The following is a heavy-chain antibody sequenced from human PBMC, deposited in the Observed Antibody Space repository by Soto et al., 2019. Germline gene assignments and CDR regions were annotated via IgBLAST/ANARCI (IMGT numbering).Heavy chain of an antibody. Sequence: QVQLVQSGAEVKKPGASVKVSCKASGYTFTSYAMHWVRQAPGQRLEWMGWINAGNGNTKYSQKFQGRVTITRDTSASTAYMELSSLRSEDTAVYYCAGVLASGGPYYYYYYGMDVWGQGTTVTVSS. CDR2: INAGNGNT. V-gene: IGHV1-3*01. CDR3: AGVLASGGPYYYYYYGMDV. D-gene: IGHD2-15*01. J-gene: IGHJ6*02. CDR1: GYTFTSYA.